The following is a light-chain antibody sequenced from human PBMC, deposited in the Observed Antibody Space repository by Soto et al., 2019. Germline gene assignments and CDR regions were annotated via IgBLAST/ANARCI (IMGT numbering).Light chain of an antibody. CDR1: NSDVGGFNY. J-gene: IGLJ3*02. CDR3: TSYTSSTSVV. V-gene: IGLV2-14*01. CDR2: EVN. Sequence: QSALTQPASVSGSPGQSITISCTGTNSDVGGFNYVSWYQHHPGKAPKLMIYEVNNRPSGVSNRFSGSKSGYTASLTISGLQTEDEDDYYCTSYTSSTSVVFGGGTKLTVL.